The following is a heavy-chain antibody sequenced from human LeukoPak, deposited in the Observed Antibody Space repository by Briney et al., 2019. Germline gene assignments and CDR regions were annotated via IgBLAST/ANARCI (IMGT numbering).Heavy chain of an antibody. D-gene: IGHD1-26*01. Sequence: GGSLRLSCAASGFTFSSYAMHWVRQAPGKGLEWVAVISYDGSNKYYADSVKGRFTISRDNAKNSLYLQMNSLRAEDTAVYYCARDLASGSYYGGYDAFDIWGQGTMVTVSS. CDR1: GFTFSSYA. CDR3: ARDLASGSYYGGYDAFDI. V-gene: IGHV3-30-3*01. J-gene: IGHJ3*02. CDR2: ISYDGSNK.